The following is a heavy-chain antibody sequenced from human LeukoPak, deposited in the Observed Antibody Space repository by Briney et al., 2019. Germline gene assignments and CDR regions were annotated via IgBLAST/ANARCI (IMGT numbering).Heavy chain of an antibody. CDR1: GGSFSGYY. J-gene: IGHJ4*02. Sequence: SETLSLTCAVYGGSFSGYYWSWIRQPPGKGLEWIGEINHSGSTNYNPSLKSRVTISVDTSKTQFSLKLSSVTAADTAVYYCARGSVRFRGFDYWGQGTLVTVSS. CDR3: ARGSVRFRGFDY. CDR2: INHSGST. D-gene: IGHD3-3*01. V-gene: IGHV4-34*01.